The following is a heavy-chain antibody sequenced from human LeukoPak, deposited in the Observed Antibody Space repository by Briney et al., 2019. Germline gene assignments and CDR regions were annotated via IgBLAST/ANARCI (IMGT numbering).Heavy chain of an antibody. V-gene: IGHV1-24*01. D-gene: IGHD3-22*01. Sequence: ASVKVFCKVSGYTLTELSMHWVRQAPGKGLEWMGGFDPEDGETIYAQKFQGRVTMTEDTSTDTAYMELSSLRSEDTAVYYCARNYYDSSGYYYFDYWGQGTLVTVSS. J-gene: IGHJ4*02. CDR1: GYTLTELS. CDR3: ARNYYDSSGYYYFDY. CDR2: FDPEDGET.